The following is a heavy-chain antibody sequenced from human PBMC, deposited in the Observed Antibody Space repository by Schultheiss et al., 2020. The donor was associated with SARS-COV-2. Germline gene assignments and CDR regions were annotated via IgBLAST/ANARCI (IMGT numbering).Heavy chain of an antibody. D-gene: IGHD3-10*01. CDR3: ARVALWFGEPI. J-gene: IGHJ3*02. Sequence: SETLSLTCTVSGGSISSYYWSWIRQPPGKGLEWIGYIYYSGSTNYNPSLKSRVTISVDTSKNQFSLKLSSVTAADTAVYYFARVALWFGEPIWGQGTMVTVSS. CDR2: IYYSGST. CDR1: GGSISSYY. V-gene: IGHV4-59*08.